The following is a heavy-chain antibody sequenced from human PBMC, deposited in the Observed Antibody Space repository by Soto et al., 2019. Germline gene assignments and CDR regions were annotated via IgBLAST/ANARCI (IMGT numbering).Heavy chain of an antibody. CDR1: GFTFSSYG. D-gene: IGHD6-13*01. V-gene: IGHV3-33*01. CDR2: IWYDGSNK. CDR3: ARSFFKGVIAAARLPPDWYFDL. J-gene: IGHJ2*01. Sequence: GGSLRLSCAASGFTFSSYGMHWVRQAPGKGLEWVAVIWYDGSNKYYADSVKGRFTISRDNSKNTLYLQMNSLRAEDTAVYYCARSFFKGVIAAARLPPDWYFDLWGRGTLVTVSS.